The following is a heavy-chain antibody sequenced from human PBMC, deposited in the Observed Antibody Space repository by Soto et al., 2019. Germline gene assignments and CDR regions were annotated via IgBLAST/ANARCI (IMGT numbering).Heavy chain of an antibody. CDR2: ISYDGNNK. V-gene: IGHV3-30-3*01. Sequence: PGGSLRLSCAASGFTYSTYTMHWVRQAPGKGLEWVAVISYDGNNKFYADSVKGRFTISRDSTKQTLYLQMNSLRPDDTAMYYCARDGVSFIEYTWNYGTYFDYCGQGSLVTVSS. J-gene: IGHJ4*02. D-gene: IGHD1-7*01. CDR3: ARDGVSFIEYTWNYGTYFDY. CDR1: GFTYSTYT.